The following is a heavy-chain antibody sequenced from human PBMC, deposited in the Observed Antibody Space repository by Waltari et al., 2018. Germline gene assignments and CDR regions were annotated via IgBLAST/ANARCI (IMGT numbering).Heavy chain of an antibody. J-gene: IGHJ4*02. V-gene: IGHV3-74*01. CDR2: IHSDGRST. CDR1: GFRISGYW. CDR3: ARDGLGSSHDY. Sequence: EVQLVESGEGLVQPGGSLRLSCAAPGFRISGYWMHWVRQAPGKGLVWVSRIHSDGRSTSYADSVRGRFTISRDNAKNTVYLQMNSLRADDTAVYFCARDGLGSSHDYWGQGTLVTVSS. D-gene: IGHD6-6*01.